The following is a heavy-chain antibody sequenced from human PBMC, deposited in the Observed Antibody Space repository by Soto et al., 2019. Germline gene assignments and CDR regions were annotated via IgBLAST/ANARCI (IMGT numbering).Heavy chain of an antibody. CDR3: ASGMVVGASSTDFDY. D-gene: IGHD1-26*01. J-gene: IGHJ4*02. CDR2: ISAYNGNT. Sequence: ASVKVSCKASGYSFTSYGISWVRQAPGQGLEWMGWISAYNGNTNYAQKLQGRVTMTTDTSTSTAYMELRSLRSDDTAVYYCASGMVVGASSTDFDYWGQGTLVTVSS. V-gene: IGHV1-18*01. CDR1: GYSFTSYG.